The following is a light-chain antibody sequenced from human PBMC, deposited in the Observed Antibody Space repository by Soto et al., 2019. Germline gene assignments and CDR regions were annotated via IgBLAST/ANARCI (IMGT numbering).Light chain of an antibody. CDR2: EVS. CDR1: SSDVGNYNR. J-gene: IGLJ1*01. V-gene: IGLV2-18*02. Sequence: QSALTQPPSVSGSPGQSVTISCTGNSSDVGNYNRVSWYQQPPGTAPKVIIYEVSNRPSGVPDRFSVSKSGNTASLTISGLQSEDEADYYCSSYTSSSTYVFGTGTKLTVL. CDR3: SSYTSSSTYV.